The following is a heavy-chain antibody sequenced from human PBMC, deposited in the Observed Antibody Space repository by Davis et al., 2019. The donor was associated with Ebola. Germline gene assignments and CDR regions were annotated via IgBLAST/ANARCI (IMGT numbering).Heavy chain of an antibody. J-gene: IGHJ4*02. V-gene: IGHV5-51*01. D-gene: IGHD6-6*01. Sequence: GESLILPCQGSGYNFTTYWIAWVRQMPGKGLEWMGIIYPRDSDTRYSPSFQGQVTISADKSISTAYLQWSSLKASDTAMYYCARQLDGLDYWGQGTLVTVSS. CDR3: ARQLDGLDY. CDR2: IYPRDSDT. CDR1: GYNFTTYW.